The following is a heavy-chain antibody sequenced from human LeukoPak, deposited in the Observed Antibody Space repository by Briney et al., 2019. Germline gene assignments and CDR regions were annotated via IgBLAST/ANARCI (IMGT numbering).Heavy chain of an antibody. CDR3: ARDFALITVFGVALYGRDV. CDR1: AFTVSSNY. Sequence: GGSLRLSCAASAFTVSSNYMSWVRQAPGKGLEWVSVIYSGGNTYYADSVKGRFTISRDNSKNTLYLQMNSLRAEDTAVYYCARDFALITVFGVALYGRDVWGQGTTVTVSS. D-gene: IGHD3-3*01. CDR2: IYSGGNT. J-gene: IGHJ6*02. V-gene: IGHV3-53*01.